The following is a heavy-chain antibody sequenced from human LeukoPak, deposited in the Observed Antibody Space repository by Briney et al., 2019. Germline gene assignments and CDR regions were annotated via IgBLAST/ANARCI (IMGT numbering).Heavy chain of an antibody. V-gene: IGHV4-59*01. CDR2: IYYSGST. D-gene: IGHD3-10*01. J-gene: IGHJ3*02. CDR1: GGSISSYY. Sequence: PSETLSLTCTVSGGSISSYYWSWIRQPPGKGLEWIGYIYYSGSTNYNPSLKSRVTISVDTPKNQFSLKLSSVTAADTAVYYCARERVVRGVIARDDAFDIWGQGTMVTVSS. CDR3: ARERVVRGVIARDDAFDI.